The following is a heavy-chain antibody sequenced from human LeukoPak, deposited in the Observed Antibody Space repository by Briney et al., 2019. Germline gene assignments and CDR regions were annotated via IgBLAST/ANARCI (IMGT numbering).Heavy chain of an antibody. V-gene: IGHV3-23*01. CDR3: AKDFGGYYLYYFDY. D-gene: IGHD6-25*01. CDR1: GFTFSSYA. CDR2: ISGSGGNT. Sequence: QVGGSLRLSCAASGFTFSSYAMSWVRQAPGKGLEWVSAISGSGGNTYYADSVKGRFTISRDNSKNTLYLQMNSLRAEDTAIYYCAKDFGGYYLYYFDYWGQGSLVTVSS. J-gene: IGHJ4*02.